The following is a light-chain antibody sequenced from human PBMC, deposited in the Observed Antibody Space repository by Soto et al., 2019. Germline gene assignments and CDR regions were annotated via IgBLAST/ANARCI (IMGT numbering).Light chain of an antibody. V-gene: IGKV3-11*01. CDR3: QQRSNWPPELT. Sequence: EIELTQSPATLSLSPGERDTLSCRASQSVSSYLAWYQQKPGQAPRLLIYDASNRATGIPARFSGSGSGTDFTLTISSLEPEDFAVYYCQQRSNWPPELTLGGGTKVDIK. CDR2: DAS. CDR1: QSVSSY. J-gene: IGKJ4*01.